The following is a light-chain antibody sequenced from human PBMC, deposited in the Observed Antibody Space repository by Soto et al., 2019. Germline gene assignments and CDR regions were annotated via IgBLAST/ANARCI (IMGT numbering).Light chain of an antibody. V-gene: IGKV2-28*01. CDR3: MQPLRSWT. Sequence: DIVMTHSPLSMPVTPAEPAPLSCAATQSLLHSNGYNYLDWYLQKPRQSPXXLIYLGSNPASGVPDRFGGSGSGTDFTLKISRVEAEDVGVYYCMQPLRSWTFGQGTKVDIK. J-gene: IGKJ1*01. CDR1: QSLLHSNGYNY. CDR2: LGS.